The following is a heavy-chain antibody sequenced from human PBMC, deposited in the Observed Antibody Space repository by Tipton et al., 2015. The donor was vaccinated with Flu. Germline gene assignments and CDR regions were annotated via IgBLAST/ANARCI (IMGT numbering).Heavy chain of an antibody. CDR1: GGSVRSGSYY. J-gene: IGHJ4*02. D-gene: IGHD2-21*01. CDR3: ARERLGEYNTAGYSDY. CDR2: IYASGTT. Sequence: TLSLTCTVSGGSVRSGSYYWSWIRQPAGKGLEWIGRIYASGTTKYNPSLESRVTVSLDTSKNQFSLRLNSVTAADTAVYHCARERLGEYNTAGYSDYWGRGTLVTVSS. V-gene: IGHV4-61*02.